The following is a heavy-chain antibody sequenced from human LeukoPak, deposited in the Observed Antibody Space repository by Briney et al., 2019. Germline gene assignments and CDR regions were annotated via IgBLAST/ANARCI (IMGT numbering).Heavy chain of an antibody. CDR2: IYSGGST. CDR3: ARANLHDY. Sequence: GGSLRLSCETSGFIFSNCWMTWVRQAPGKGLEWASVIYSGGSTYYADSVKGRFTISRDTSKNTLYLQMNSLRAEDTAVYYCARANLHDYWGQGTLVTVSS. CDR1: GFIFSNCW. D-gene: IGHD5-24*01. V-gene: IGHV3-66*01. J-gene: IGHJ4*02.